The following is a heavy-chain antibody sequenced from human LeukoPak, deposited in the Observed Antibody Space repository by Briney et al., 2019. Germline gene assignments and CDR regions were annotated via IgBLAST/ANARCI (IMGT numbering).Heavy chain of an antibody. Sequence: SVKVSCKASGGTFSSYAISWVRQAPGQGPEWMGGIIPIFGTANYAQKFQGRVTITTDESTSTAYMELSSLRSEDTAVYYCARDLGDYGGNYWFDPWGQGTLVTVSS. CDR3: ARDLGDYGGNYWFDP. J-gene: IGHJ5*02. D-gene: IGHD4/OR15-4a*01. CDR2: IIPIFGTA. V-gene: IGHV1-69*05. CDR1: GGTFSSYA.